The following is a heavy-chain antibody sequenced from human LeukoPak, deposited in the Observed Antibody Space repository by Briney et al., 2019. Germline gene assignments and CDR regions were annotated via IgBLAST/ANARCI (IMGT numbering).Heavy chain of an antibody. D-gene: IGHD6-19*01. Sequence: SETLSLTCTVSGYSISSGYYWGWIRQPPGKGLEWIGSIYHSGSTYYNPSLKSRVTISVDTSKNQFSLKLSSVTAADTAVYYCASGWYFDYWGQGTLVTVSS. J-gene: IGHJ4*02. CDR2: IYHSGST. CDR3: ASGWYFDY. CDR1: GYSISSGYY. V-gene: IGHV4-38-2*02.